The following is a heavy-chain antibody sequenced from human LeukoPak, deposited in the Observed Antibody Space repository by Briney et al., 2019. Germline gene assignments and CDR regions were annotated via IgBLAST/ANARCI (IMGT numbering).Heavy chain of an antibody. Sequence: SETLSLTCTVSGGSVSSGSYYWSWIRQPPGKGLEWIGYIYYSGSTNYNPSLKSRVTISVDTSKNQFSLELSSVAAADTAVYFCARKDSNYGGFDYWGQGTLVTVSS. CDR3: ARKDSNYGGFDY. J-gene: IGHJ4*02. CDR1: GGSVSSGSYY. V-gene: IGHV4-61*01. D-gene: IGHD4-11*01. CDR2: IYYSGST.